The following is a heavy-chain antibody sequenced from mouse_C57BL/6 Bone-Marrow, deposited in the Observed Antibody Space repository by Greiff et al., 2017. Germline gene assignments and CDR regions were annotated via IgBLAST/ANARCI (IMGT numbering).Heavy chain of an antibody. CDR2: IYPGGGYT. V-gene: IGHV1-63*01. CDR3: ARRRGIYYRAMDY. Sequence: QVQLKESGAELVRPGTSVKMSCKASGYTFTNYWIGWAKQRPGHGLEWIGDIYPGGGYTNYNEKFKGKATLTADKSSSTAYMQFSSLTSEDSAIYYCARRRGIYYRAMDYWGQGTSVTVSS. J-gene: IGHJ4*01. D-gene: IGHD2-14*01. CDR1: GYTFTNYW.